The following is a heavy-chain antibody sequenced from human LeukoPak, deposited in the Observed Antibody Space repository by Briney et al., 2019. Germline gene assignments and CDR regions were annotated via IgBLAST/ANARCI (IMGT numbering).Heavy chain of an antibody. Sequence: SETLSLTCSVSGGSVSSYYWSWIRQSPGKGLEWIGYIYRSGSTGYNSSLKSRVTISEDTSKKQFSLKVSSVTAADTAVYYCARGFRGASFDYWGQGTLVTVSS. V-gene: IGHV4-59*02. CDR1: GGSVSSYY. CDR2: IYRSGST. D-gene: IGHD1-26*01. J-gene: IGHJ4*02. CDR3: ARGFRGASFDY.